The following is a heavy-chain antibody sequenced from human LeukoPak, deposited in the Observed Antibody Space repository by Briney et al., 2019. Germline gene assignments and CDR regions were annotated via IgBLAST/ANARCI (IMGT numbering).Heavy chain of an antibody. D-gene: IGHD1-26*01. J-gene: IGHJ2*01. CDR2: IYYSGST. CDR1: GGSISSYY. V-gene: IGHV4-59*01. CDR3: ARDGNPWNLDV. Sequence: SETLSLTCTVSGGSISSYYWSWIRQPPGKGLEWIGYIYYSGSTNYNPSLKSRVTISVDTSKNQSSLKLSSVTAADTAVYYCARDGNPWNLDVWGRGTLVTVSS.